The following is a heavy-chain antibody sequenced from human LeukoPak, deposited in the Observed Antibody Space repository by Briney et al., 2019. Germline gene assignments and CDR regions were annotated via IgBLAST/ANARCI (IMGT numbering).Heavy chain of an antibody. D-gene: IGHD1-1*01. J-gene: IGHJ3*02. CDR1: GFTFSSYA. CDR3: AKDRGIENWNDASPDDAFDI. V-gene: IGHV3-23*01. Sequence: PGGSLRLSCAASGFTFSSYAMSWVRQAPGKGLEWVSAISGSGGSTYYADSVKGRFTISRDNSKNTLYLQMNSLRAEDTAVYYCAKDRGIENWNDASPDDAFDIWGQGTMVTVSS. CDR2: ISGSGGST.